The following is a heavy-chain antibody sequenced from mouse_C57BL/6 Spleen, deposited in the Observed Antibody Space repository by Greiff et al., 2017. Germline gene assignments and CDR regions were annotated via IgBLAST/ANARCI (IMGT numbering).Heavy chain of an antibody. CDR1: GYAFSSSW. V-gene: IGHV1-82*01. Sequence: VQLQQSGPELVKPGASVKISCKASGYAFSSSWMNWVKQRPGQGLEWIGRIYPGDGDTNYNGKFKGKATLTADKSSSTAYMQLSSLTSEDSAVDFCVKYGNYVEVGALDYWGQGTSVTVSS. CDR2: IYPGDGDT. CDR3: VKYGNYVEVGALDY. D-gene: IGHD2-1*01. J-gene: IGHJ4*01.